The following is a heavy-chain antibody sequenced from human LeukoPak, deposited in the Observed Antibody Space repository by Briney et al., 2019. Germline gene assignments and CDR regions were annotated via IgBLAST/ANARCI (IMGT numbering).Heavy chain of an antibody. D-gene: IGHD3-22*01. CDR1: GGSISSYY. Sequence: SETLSLTCTVSGGSISSYYWSWIRQPPGKGLEWIGYIYYSGSTNYNPSLKSRVTISVDTSKNQFSLKLSSVTAADTAVYYYARVNYYDSSGYYLDGYYYYYMDVWGKGTTVTVSS. CDR2: IYYSGST. J-gene: IGHJ6*03. V-gene: IGHV4-59*08. CDR3: ARVNYYDSSGYYLDGYYYYYMDV.